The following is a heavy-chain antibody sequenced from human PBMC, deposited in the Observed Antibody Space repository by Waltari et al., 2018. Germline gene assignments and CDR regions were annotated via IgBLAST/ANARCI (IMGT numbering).Heavy chain of an antibody. J-gene: IGHJ6*02. V-gene: IGHV1-69*08. CDR2: IIPIFGTA. D-gene: IGHD6-6*01. CDR3: ARYSSSPPRYYYYGMDV. CDR1: GGTFSSYA. Sequence: QVQLVQSGAEVKKPGSSVKVSCKASGGTFSSYAISWVRQAPGQGLEWMGRIIPIFGTANYAQKFQGRVTITADKSTSTAYMELSSLRSEDTAVYYCARYSSSPPRYYYYGMDVWGQGTTVTVSS.